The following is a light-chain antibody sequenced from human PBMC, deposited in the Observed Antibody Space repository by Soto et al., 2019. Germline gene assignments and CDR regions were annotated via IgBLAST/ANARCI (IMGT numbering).Light chain of an antibody. V-gene: IGKV1-33*01. J-gene: IGKJ2*03. CDR1: QDISND. CDR2: DAS. CDR3: QQYDNLSYC. Sequence: DIQMTQSPSSLSASVGDRVTITCQASQDISNDLNWYQQKPGKATKLLIYDASNLETGFPSRFSGSGSGTDFTFTIRSLQAEDIATYYCQQYDNLSYCFGQGTKLEIK.